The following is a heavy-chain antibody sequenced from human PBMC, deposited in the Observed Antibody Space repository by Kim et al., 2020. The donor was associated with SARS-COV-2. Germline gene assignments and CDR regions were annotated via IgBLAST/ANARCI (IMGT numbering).Heavy chain of an antibody. CDR3: ASIREAVAGTDYYYYGMDV. J-gene: IGHJ6*02. D-gene: IGHD6-19*01. V-gene: IGHV4-34*01. Sequence: SRVTISVDTSKNQFSLKLSSVTAADTAVYYCASIREAVAGTDYYYYGMDVWGQGTTVTVSS.